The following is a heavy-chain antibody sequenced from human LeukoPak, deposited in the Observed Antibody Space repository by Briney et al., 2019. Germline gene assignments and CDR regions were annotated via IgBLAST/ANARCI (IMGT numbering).Heavy chain of an antibody. J-gene: IGHJ3*02. CDR1: GGSISSGGYY. V-gene: IGHV4-31*03. Sequence: SETLSLTCTVSGGSISSGGYYWSWIRQHPGKGLEWIGYIYYSGSTYYNPSLKSRVTISADTSKNQFSLKLSSVTDADTAVYYCARAAPYYYDSSGYSAFDSWGQGTMVTVSA. CDR2: IYYSGST. D-gene: IGHD3-22*01. CDR3: ARAAPYYYDSSGYSAFDS.